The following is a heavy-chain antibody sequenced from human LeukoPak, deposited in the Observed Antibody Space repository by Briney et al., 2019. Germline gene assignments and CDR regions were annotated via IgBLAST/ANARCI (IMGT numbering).Heavy chain of an antibody. J-gene: IGHJ4*02. D-gene: IGHD2-15*01. V-gene: IGHV3-9*01. CDR1: GFTFDDYA. CDR2: ISWNSGSI. CDR3: AKSGRYCSGGSCYSGFNDY. Sequence: GGSLRLSCAASGFTFDDYAMHWVRQAPGKGLEWVSGISWNSGSIGYADSVKGRFTISRDNAKNSPYPQMNSLRAEDTALYYCAKSGRYCSGGSCYSGFNDYWGQGTLVTVSS.